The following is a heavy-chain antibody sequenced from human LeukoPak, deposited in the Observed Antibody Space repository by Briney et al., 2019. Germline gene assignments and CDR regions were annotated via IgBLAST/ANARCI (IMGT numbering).Heavy chain of an antibody. J-gene: IGHJ4*02. D-gene: IGHD2-2*01. CDR3: AKASTKGVSCRSTSCRAPFDY. Sequence: GRSLRLSCAASGFTFSSYGMHWVRQAPGKGLEWVAVISYDGSNKYYADSVKGRFTISRDNSKNTLYLQMNSLRAEDTAVYYCAKASTKGVSCRSTSCRAPFDYWGQGTLVTVSS. CDR1: GFTFSSYG. V-gene: IGHV3-30*18. CDR2: ISYDGSNK.